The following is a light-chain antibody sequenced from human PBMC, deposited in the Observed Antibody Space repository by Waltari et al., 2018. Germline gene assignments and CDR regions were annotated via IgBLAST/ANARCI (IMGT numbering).Light chain of an antibody. V-gene: IGLV2-23*01. CDR3: CSYAGSNTWV. CDR1: SSDVGRYNL. J-gene: IGLJ3*02. Sequence: QSALTQPASVSGSPGQSITIPCTRTSSDVGRYNLVSWYQHHPGKAPKLMIYEGSKRPSGVSNRFSGSKSGNTASLTISGLQAEDEADYYCCSYAGSNTWVFGEGTKLTVL. CDR2: EGS.